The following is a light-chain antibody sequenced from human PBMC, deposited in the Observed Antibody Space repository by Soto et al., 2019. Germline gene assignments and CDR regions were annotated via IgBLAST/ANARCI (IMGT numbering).Light chain of an antibody. CDR2: YNG. J-gene: IGLJ3*02. V-gene: IGLV3-21*04. CDR1: NIGSKS. Sequence: SSELTQPPSESVAPGQTARMTCGGNNIGSKSVHWYQQRPGQAPVLVIYYNGDRPSGIPERFSGSNSGNTATLTISRVEAGDEADYYCQVWDSSDHVVFGGGTKLTVL. CDR3: QVWDSSDHVV.